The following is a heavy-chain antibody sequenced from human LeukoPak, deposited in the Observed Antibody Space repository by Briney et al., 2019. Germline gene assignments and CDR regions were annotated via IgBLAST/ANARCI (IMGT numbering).Heavy chain of an antibody. J-gene: IGHJ4*02. CDR2: ISGNGDSR. V-gene: IGHV3-9*01. CDR1: GFTFDAHA. Sequence: GGSLRLSCAASGFTFDAHAMHWVRQAPGKDLEWVSGISGNGDSRGYADSVKGRFTISRDNAKNSLFLQMNSLRVEDTALYYCTKGSGSWVDYWGQGTLVTVSS. CDR3: TKGSGSWVDY. D-gene: IGHD2-15*01.